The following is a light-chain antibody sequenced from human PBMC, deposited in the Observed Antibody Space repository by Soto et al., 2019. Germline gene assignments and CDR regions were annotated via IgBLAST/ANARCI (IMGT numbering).Light chain of an antibody. CDR3: LQYSSHSWT. Sequence: DIHMTQSPSTLSPSVGDMVTITCRASRSMSDWLAWYQQKPGKAPKLLIFDASSLKSGVPSRFSGSGSGTEFTLTISGLQPDDVATYYCLQYSSHSWTFGQGTKVEIK. CDR2: DAS. CDR1: RSMSDW. J-gene: IGKJ1*01. V-gene: IGKV1-5*01.